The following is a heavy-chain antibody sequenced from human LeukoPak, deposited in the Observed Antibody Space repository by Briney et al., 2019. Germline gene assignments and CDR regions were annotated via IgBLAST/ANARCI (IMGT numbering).Heavy chain of an antibody. J-gene: IGHJ4*02. CDR3: VKDLGYCSSTSCYGDY. Sequence: GGSLRLSCVASGFRFSSYARNWVRQAPGKGLEWLSATSGGGGNTHHADSVMGRFTISRDNSKNTLYLQMNSLRAEDTAVDLCVKDLGYCSSTSCYGDYWGQGTLVTVSS. CDR2: TSGGGGNT. V-gene: IGHV3-23*01. CDR1: GFRFSSYA. D-gene: IGHD2-2*01.